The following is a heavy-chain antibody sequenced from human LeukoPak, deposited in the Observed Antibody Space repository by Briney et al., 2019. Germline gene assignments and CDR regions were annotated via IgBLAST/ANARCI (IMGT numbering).Heavy chain of an antibody. Sequence: PSETLSLTCTVSGGSISSGGYYWSWIRQHPGKGLEWIGYIYYSGSTYYNPSLKSRVTISVDTSKNQFSLKLSSVTAADTAVYYCARGVAVAGNWFDPWDQGTLVTVSS. V-gene: IGHV4-31*03. D-gene: IGHD6-19*01. CDR2: IYYSGST. CDR3: ARGVAVAGNWFDP. CDR1: GGSISSGGYY. J-gene: IGHJ5*02.